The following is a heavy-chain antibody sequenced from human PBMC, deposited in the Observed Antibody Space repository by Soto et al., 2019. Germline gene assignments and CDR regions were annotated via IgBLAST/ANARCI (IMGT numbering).Heavy chain of an antibody. CDR3: VWSCTGGSCSDY. Sequence: QARLVQSGAELKKPGASVKVSCKASGNPFISYAISWVRQAPGQGLEWMGRFSVYNGNTIYAQKFHDRLTVTTDTSTTTAYMELRSLTSDDTAVYYCVWSCTGGSCSDYWGQGTLVTVSS. J-gene: IGHJ4*02. CDR2: FSVYNGNT. D-gene: IGHD2-15*01. V-gene: IGHV1-18*04. CDR1: GNPFISYA.